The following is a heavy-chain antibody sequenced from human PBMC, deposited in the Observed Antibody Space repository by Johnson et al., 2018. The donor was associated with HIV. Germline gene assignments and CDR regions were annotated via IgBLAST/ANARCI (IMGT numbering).Heavy chain of an antibody. CDR3: AREGWETTMIQGAFDI. D-gene: IGHD3-10*01. CDR2: INWNGGST. CDR1: GFTFDDYG. V-gene: IGHV3-20*04. J-gene: IGHJ3*02. Sequence: VQLVESGGGVVRPGGSLRLSCAASGFTFDDYGMSWVRQGSGTGQEWVSGINWNGGSTGYADSVKGRFTISRDKAKPSLYLQMNSLGAEDTALYYCAREGWETTMIQGAFDIWGQGTMVTVSS.